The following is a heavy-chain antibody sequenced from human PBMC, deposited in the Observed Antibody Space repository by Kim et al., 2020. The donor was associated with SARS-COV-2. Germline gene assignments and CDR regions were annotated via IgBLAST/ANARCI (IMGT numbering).Heavy chain of an antibody. Sequence: GGSLRLSCAASGFTFSNAWMSWVRQAPGKGLEWVGRIKSKTDGGTTDYAAPVKGRFTISRDDSKNTLYLQMNSLKTEDTAVYYCTTTVTAKSNNYFDYWGQGTLVTVSS. CDR3: TTTVTAKSNNYFDY. CDR2: IKSKTDGGTT. D-gene: IGHD5-18*01. V-gene: IGHV3-15*01. CDR1: GFTFSNAW. J-gene: IGHJ4*02.